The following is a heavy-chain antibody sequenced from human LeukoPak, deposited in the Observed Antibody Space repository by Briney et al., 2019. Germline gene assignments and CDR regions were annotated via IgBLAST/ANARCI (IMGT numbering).Heavy chain of an antibody. V-gene: IGHV3-23*01. D-gene: IGHD6-19*01. CDR3: AKDGSGWFWGYFDY. Sequence: GGSLRLSCAASGFTFSSYAMCWVRQAPGKGLEWVSAISGSGGSTYYEDSVKGRFTISRDNSKNTLYLQMNSLRAEDTAVYYCAKDGSGWFWGYFDYWGQGTLVTVSS. CDR1: GFTFSSYA. J-gene: IGHJ4*02. CDR2: ISGSGGST.